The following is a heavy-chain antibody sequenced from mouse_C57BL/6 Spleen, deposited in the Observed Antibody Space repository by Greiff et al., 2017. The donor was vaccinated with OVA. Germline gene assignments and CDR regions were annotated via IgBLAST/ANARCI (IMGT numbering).Heavy chain of an antibody. J-gene: IGHJ2*01. V-gene: IGHV1-69*01. D-gene: IGHD3-2*02. CDR1: GYTFTSYW. CDR3: AVDSSGSQYYFDY. Sequence: VQLQQPGAELVMPGASVKLSCKASGYTFTSYWMHWVKQRPGQGLEWIGEIDPSDSYTNYNQKFKGKSTLTVDKSSSTAYRQLSSLTSEDSAVYYCAVDSSGSQYYFDYWGQGTTLTVSS. CDR2: IDPSDSYT.